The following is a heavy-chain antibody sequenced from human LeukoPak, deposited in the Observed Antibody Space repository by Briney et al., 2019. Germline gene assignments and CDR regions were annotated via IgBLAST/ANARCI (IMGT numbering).Heavy chain of an antibody. CDR2: ISSSGSTI. J-gene: IGHJ4*02. V-gene: IGHV3-11*04. Sequence: GGSLRLSCAASGFTFSDYYMSWIRQAPGKGLEWVSYISSSGSTIYYADSVKGRFTISRDNAKNSLYLQMNSLRAEDTAVYYCVTLGYCSGGSCYTFDYWGRGTLVTVSS. CDR1: GFTFSDYY. D-gene: IGHD2-15*01. CDR3: VTLGYCSGGSCYTFDY.